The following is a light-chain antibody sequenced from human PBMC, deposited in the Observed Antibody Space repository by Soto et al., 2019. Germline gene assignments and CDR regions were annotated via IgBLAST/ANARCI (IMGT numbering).Light chain of an antibody. CDR2: GNN. Sequence: QSVLTQPPSASGTPGQRVTISCSGSSSNIGSNTVHWYQQIPGIAPKLLIYGNNLRPTGVPDRFSGSKSATSVSLAISGLQSEDEADYYCAAWDDSLRGVIFGGGTKLTVL. CDR1: SSNIGSNT. CDR3: AAWDDSLRGVI. J-gene: IGLJ2*01. V-gene: IGLV1-44*01.